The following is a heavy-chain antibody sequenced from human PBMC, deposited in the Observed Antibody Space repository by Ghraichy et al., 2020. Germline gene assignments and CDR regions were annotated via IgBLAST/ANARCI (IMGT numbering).Heavy chain of an antibody. CDR3: ARDGSGTPRGAFDI. CDR2: IYYSGST. D-gene: IGHD3-10*01. J-gene: IGHJ3*02. V-gene: IGHV4-59*12. CDR1: GGSISSYY. Sequence: SETLSLTCTVSGGSISSYYWSWIRQPPGKGLEWIGYIYYSGSTNYNPSLKSRVTISVDTSKNQFSLKLSSVTAADTAVYYCARDGSGTPRGAFDIWGQGTMVTVSS.